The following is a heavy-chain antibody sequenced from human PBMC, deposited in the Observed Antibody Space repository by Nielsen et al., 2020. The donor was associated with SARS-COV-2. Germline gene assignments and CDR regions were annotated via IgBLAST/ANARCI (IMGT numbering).Heavy chain of an antibody. V-gene: IGHV1-18*04. J-gene: IGHJ4*02. CDR2: ISAYNGNT. CDR1: GYTFTSYG. Sequence: ASGKVSCKASGYTFTSYGISWVRQAPGQGLEWMGWISAYNGNTNYAQKLQGRVTMTTDTSTSTAYMELRSLRSDDTAVYYCARVSPLGIAAAGTYYWGQGTLVTVSS. D-gene: IGHD6-13*01. CDR3: ARVSPLGIAAAGTYY.